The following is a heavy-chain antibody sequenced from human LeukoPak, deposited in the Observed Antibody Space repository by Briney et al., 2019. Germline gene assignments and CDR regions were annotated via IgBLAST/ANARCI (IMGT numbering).Heavy chain of an antibody. CDR2: ISGSGGST. Sequence: PGGSLRLSCAASGFTFSNYAMSWVRQAPGKGLEWVSAISGSGGSTYYADSVKGRFTISRDNSKNTLYLQMNSLRAEDTAVYYCAEGPYCSSTSCYTTGAFDIWGQGTMVTVSS. D-gene: IGHD2-2*02. CDR1: GFTFSNYA. J-gene: IGHJ3*02. V-gene: IGHV3-23*01. CDR3: AEGPYCSSTSCYTTGAFDI.